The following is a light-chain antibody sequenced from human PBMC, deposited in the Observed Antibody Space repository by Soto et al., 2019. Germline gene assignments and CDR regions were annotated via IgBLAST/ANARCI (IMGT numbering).Light chain of an antibody. CDR1: QSVSSN. V-gene: IGKV3-15*01. J-gene: IGKJ1*01. CDR3: QQYKNGWT. Sequence: ETVMTQSPGTLSVSPGERATLSCRASQSVSSNLAWYQQKPGQAPRLLIYGASTRATGIPAKFSGGGSGTEFTLTISSLQSEDFAIYYCQQYKNGWTFGQGTKVDIK. CDR2: GAS.